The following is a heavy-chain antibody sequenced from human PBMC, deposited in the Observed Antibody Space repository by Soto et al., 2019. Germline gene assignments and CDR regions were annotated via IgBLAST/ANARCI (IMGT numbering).Heavy chain of an antibody. CDR3: ARGGYSGRLYYFDY. CDR2: IYYSGRT. V-gene: IGHV4-59*01. D-gene: IGHD2-15*01. J-gene: IGHJ4*02. CDR1: DDSIGNYY. Sequence: PSETLSLTCTVSDDSIGNYYWSWIRQPPGKGLEWIGYIYYSGRTDYKSSLKSRVTISLDPSKNQVSLKFNSVTAADTAVYYCARGGYSGRLYYFDYWGLGTLVTVSS.